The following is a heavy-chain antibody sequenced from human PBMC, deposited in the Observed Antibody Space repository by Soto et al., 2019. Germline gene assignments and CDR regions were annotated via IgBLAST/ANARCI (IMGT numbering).Heavy chain of an antibody. J-gene: IGHJ4*02. CDR3: ARGAVGYYNYYFVY. CDR2: INPSGST. CDR1: GGSFSGYY. V-gene: IGHV4-34*01. Sequence: QVQLQQWGAGLLKPSETLSLTCAVYGGSFSGYYWNWIRQPPGKGLEWIGEINPSGSTTYNPSLKSRVTISLDASKNQFSLRLSSATAADTAVYYCARGAVGYYNYYFVYWSQGTLVTVSS. D-gene: IGHD3-9*01.